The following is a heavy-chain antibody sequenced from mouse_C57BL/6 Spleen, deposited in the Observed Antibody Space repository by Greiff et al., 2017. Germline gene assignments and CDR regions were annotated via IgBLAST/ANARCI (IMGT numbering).Heavy chain of an antibody. CDR3: ARGDYGYGYAMDY. D-gene: IGHD2-2*01. J-gene: IGHJ4*01. CDR1: GYSITSGYY. V-gene: IGHV3-6*01. Sequence: VQLQQSGPGLVKPSQSLSLTCSVTGYSITSGYYWNWIRQFPGNKLEWMGYISYDGSNNYNPSLKNRISITRDTSKNQFFLKLNSVTTEDTATYDCARGDYGYGYAMDYWGQGTSVTVSS. CDR2: ISYDGSN.